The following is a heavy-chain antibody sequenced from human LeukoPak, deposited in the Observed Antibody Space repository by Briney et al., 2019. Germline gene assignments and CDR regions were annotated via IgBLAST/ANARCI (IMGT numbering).Heavy chain of an antibody. CDR1: GFTFSSYW. CDR3: ARGYDSSGYYLRAFDM. CDR2: INSDGRST. Sequence: PGGSLRLSCAASGFTFSSYWMHRVRQAPGKGLVWVSRINSDGRSTNYADSVKGRFTISRDNAKNTLYLQMSSLRAEDTAVYYCARGYDSSGYYLRAFDMWGQGTMVTVSS. V-gene: IGHV3-74*01. D-gene: IGHD3-22*01. J-gene: IGHJ3*02.